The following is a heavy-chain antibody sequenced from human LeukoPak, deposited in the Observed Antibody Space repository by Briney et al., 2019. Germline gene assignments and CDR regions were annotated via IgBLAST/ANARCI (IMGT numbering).Heavy chain of an antibody. D-gene: IGHD3-9*01. V-gene: IGHV1-46*01. Sequence: GASVKVSCKASGYTFTSYYMHWVRQAPGQGLEWMGIINPSGGSTSYAQKFQGRVTMTRDTSTSTVYMELSSLRSEDTAVYYCATLGRRGYDILTGYPFPYWGQGTLVTVSS. CDR1: GYTFTSYY. J-gene: IGHJ4*02. CDR2: INPSGGST. CDR3: ATLGRRGYDILTGYPFPY.